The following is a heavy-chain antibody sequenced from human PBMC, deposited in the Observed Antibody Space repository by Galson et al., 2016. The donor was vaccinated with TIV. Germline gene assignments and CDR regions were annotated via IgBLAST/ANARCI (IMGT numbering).Heavy chain of an antibody. D-gene: IGHD3-22*01. CDR3: ARISGYYDSSGHYIPRSFDY. V-gene: IGHV2-70*11. CDR2: IDWDDDT. CDR1: GFSLNTDGMC. J-gene: IGHJ4*02. Sequence: PALVKPTQTLTLTCTFSGFSLNTDGMCVNWIRQPPGKAQEWLARIDWDDDTSYSPSLKTRLTISKDTSKNQVVLTMTNMDPVDTATYYCARISGYYDSSGHYIPRSFDYWGQGALVTASS.